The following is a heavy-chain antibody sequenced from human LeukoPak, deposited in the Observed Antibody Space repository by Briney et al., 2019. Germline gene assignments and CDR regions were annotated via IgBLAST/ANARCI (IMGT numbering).Heavy chain of an antibody. V-gene: IGHV3-30*02. J-gene: IGHJ3*02. CDR1: GFTFSSYG. CDR3: AKDSLELPQEAFDI. Sequence: HPGGSLRLSCAASGFTFSSYGMHWVRQAPGKGLEWVAFIRYDGSNKYYADSVKGRFTISRDNSKNTLYLQMNSLRAEDTAVYYCAKDSLELPQEAFDIWGQGTMVTVSS. D-gene: IGHD1-7*01. CDR2: IRYDGSNK.